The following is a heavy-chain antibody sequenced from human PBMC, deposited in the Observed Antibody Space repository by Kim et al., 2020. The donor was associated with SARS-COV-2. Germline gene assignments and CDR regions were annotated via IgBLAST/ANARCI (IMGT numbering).Heavy chain of an antibody. CDR1: GFTFSSQS. V-gene: IGHV3-48*02. J-gene: IGHJ6*02. CDR3: ARTNGMDV. Sequence: GGSLRLSCAASGFTFSSQSMSWVRQAPGKGLEWLSYISGGSSTIYYADSVKGRFTISRDNAKNSLYLQLNSLRDEDTAVYYCARTNGMDVWGQGTTVTVSS. CDR2: ISGGSSTI.